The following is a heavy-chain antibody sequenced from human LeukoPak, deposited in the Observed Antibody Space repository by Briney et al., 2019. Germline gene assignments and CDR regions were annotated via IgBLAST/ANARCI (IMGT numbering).Heavy chain of an antibody. Sequence: PGGSLRLSCAASGFTFSSYAMSWVRQAPGKGLEWVSAISGSGGSTYYADSVKGRFTISRDNSKNTLYLQMNSLRAEDTAVYYCARLPHANYRLEGYWGQGTLVTVSS. CDR1: GFTFSSYA. CDR3: ARLPHANYRLEGY. J-gene: IGHJ4*02. CDR2: ISGSGGST. V-gene: IGHV3-23*01. D-gene: IGHD4/OR15-4a*01.